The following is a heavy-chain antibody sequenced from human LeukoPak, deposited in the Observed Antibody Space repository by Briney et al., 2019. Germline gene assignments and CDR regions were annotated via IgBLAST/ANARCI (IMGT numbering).Heavy chain of an antibody. CDR3: ARHNLPGDYAFDY. V-gene: IGHV3-30-3*01. CDR2: ISYDGSNK. Sequence: GGSLRLSCAASGFTFSSYAMHWVRQAPGKGLEWVAVISYDGSNKYYADSVKGRFTISRDNSKNTLYLQMNSLRAEDTAVYYCARHNLPGDYAFDYWGQGTLVTVSS. CDR1: GFTFSSYA. J-gene: IGHJ4*02. D-gene: IGHD4-17*01.